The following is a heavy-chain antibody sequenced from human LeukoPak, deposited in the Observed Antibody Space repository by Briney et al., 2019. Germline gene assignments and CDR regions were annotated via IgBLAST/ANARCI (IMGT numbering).Heavy chain of an antibody. V-gene: IGHV3-48*01. CDR1: GFTFSSYS. CDR2: ISSSSSTI. Sequence: PGGSLRLSCAASGFTFSSYSMNWVRQAPGKGLEWVSYISSSSSTIYYADSVKGRFTISRDNAKSSLYLQMNSLRAEDTAVYYCARGGGYCTNGVCSRRTRYYGMDVWGQGTTVTVSS. D-gene: IGHD2-8*01. CDR3: ARGGGYCTNGVCSRRTRYYGMDV. J-gene: IGHJ6*02.